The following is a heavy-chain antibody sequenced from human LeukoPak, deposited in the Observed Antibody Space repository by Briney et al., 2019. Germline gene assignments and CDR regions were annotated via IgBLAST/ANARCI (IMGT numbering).Heavy chain of an antibody. V-gene: IGHV4-34*01. J-gene: IGHJ3*01. CDR3: ARRYYYASSTYSDAFDL. CDR1: GGSFSGYY. Sequence: PSETLSLTCAVYGGSFSGYYWSWIRQPPGKGLEWIGEINHSGSTNYNPSLKSRVTISVDTSKNQFSLKLSSVTAADTAVYYCARRYYYASSTYSDAFDLWGQGTIVTVSS. D-gene: IGHD3-22*01. CDR2: INHSGST.